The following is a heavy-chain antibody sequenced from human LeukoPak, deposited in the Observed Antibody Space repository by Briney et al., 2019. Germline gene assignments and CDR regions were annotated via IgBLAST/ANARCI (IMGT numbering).Heavy chain of an antibody. V-gene: IGHV4-34*01. D-gene: IGHD3-16*02. CDR2: INHSGST. CDR3: AAMPYVWGSYRPDY. Sequence: SETLSLTCAVYGGSFSGYYWSWIRQPPGKGLEWIGEINHSGSTNYNPSLKSRVTISVDTSKNQFSLKLSSVTAADTAVYYCAAMPYVWGSYRPDYWGQGTLVTVSS. CDR1: GGSFSGYY. J-gene: IGHJ4*02.